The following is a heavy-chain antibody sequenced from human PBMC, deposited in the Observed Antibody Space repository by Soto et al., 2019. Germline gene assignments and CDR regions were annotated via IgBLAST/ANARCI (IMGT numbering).Heavy chain of an antibody. Sequence: QVQLVESGGGVVQPGRSLRLSCAASGFTFSSYGMHWVRQAPGKGLEWVAVISYDGSNKYYADSVKGRFTISRDNSKNTLYLQMNSLRAEDTAVYYCANIRPDGMDVWGQGTTVTVFS. J-gene: IGHJ6*02. V-gene: IGHV3-30*18. CDR1: GFTFSSYG. CDR3: ANIRPDGMDV. CDR2: ISYDGSNK. D-gene: IGHD2-21*01.